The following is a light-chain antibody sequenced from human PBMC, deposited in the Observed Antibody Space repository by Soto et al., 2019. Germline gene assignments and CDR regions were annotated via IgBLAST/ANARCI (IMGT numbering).Light chain of an antibody. V-gene: IGKV1-5*01. CDR3: QHYNSYPWT. CDR1: QRISGW. Sequence: DIQMTQSPSTLSASIGDRVTITCRASQRISGWLAWYQQKPGKAPTLLIYDASSLESGVPSRFSGSGSGTEFTLTISSLQPDDFATYYCQHYNSYPWTFGQGTKVDI. CDR2: DAS. J-gene: IGKJ1*01.